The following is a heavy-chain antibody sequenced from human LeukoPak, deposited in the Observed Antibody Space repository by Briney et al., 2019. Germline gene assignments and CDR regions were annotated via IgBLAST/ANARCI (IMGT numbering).Heavy chain of an antibody. CDR2: ISPKSDFI. V-gene: IGHV3-21*01. CDR1: GFTFSSYA. J-gene: IGHJ5*02. D-gene: IGHD2-2*01. Sequence: KSGGSLRLSCAASGFTFSSYAMNWVRQAPGKGLEWVSSISPKSDFIYYSDSVRGRFTISRDNAENSLYLQMNSLRAEDTAVYYCARADCSSSTCYLRRSWFDPWGQGTLVTVSS. CDR3: ARADCSSSTCYLRRSWFDP.